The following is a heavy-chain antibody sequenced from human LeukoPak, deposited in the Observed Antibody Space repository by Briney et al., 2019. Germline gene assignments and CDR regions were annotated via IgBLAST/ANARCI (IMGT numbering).Heavy chain of an antibody. CDR2: ISGGGDNT. CDR1: GFTFSTYA. CDR3: AKERNDYGDAALNY. J-gene: IGHJ4*02. Sequence: GGSLRLSCAASGFTFSTYAVTWVRQAPGKGLEWVSSISGGGDNTYYADSVKGRFTISRDNSKNTLYLQMNSLRAEDTAGYYCAKERNDYGDAALNYWGQGTLVTVSS. V-gene: IGHV3-23*01. D-gene: IGHD4-17*01.